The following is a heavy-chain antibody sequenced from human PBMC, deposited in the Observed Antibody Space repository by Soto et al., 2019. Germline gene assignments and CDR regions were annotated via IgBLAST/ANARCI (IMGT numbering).Heavy chain of an antibody. D-gene: IGHD1-26*01. CDR1: GFTFSSYA. V-gene: IGHV3-23*01. CDR3: AMRNSGSYSYHGMDV. J-gene: IGHJ6*02. CDR2: ISGSGGNT. Sequence: EVQLLESGGDLVQPGGSLRLSCAASGFTFSSYAMNWVRQAPGKGLEWVSAISGSGGNTFYADSVKGRFTISRDNSKNTLFLQMHSLRAEDTAIYYRAMRNSGSYSYHGMDVWGQGSTVTVS.